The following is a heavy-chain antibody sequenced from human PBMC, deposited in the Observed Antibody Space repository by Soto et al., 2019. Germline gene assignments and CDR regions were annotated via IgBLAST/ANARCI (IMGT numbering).Heavy chain of an antibody. CDR2: IYTSGST. CDR3: AITTPRFGELAFDY. Sequence: ETLSLTCPVSGVSISSYYWSWIRQPAGKGLEWIGLIYTSGSTNYNPSLKSRVTMSVDTSKNQFSLKLSSVTAADTAVYYCAITTPRFGELAFDYWGQGTLVTV. CDR1: GVSISSYY. D-gene: IGHD3-16*01. V-gene: IGHV4-4*07. J-gene: IGHJ4*02.